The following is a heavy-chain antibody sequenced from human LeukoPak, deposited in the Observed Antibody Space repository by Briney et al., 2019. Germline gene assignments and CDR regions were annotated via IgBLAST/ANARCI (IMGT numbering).Heavy chain of an antibody. J-gene: IGHJ6*02. Sequence: ASVTVSCKASGGTFSSYAISRVRQAPGQGLEWMGGIIPIFGTANYAQKFQGRVTITADESTSTAYMELSSLRSEDTAVYYCARARPGYGDYYYYGMDVWGQGTTVTVSS. D-gene: IGHD4-17*01. CDR3: ARARPGYGDYYYYGMDV. V-gene: IGHV1-69*13. CDR1: GGTFSSYA. CDR2: IIPIFGTA.